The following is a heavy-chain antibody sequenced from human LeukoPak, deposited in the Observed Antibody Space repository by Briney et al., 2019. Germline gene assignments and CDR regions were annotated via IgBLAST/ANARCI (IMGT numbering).Heavy chain of an antibody. CDR1: GFTFSIYA. D-gene: IGHD1-26*01. J-gene: IGHJ4*02. V-gene: IGHV3-23*01. CDR2: ISGSGGDT. Sequence: GGSLRLSCAASGFTFSIYAMSWVRQAPGKGLEWVSTISGSGGDTYYADSVKGRFTISRDNSKNTLYLQMNSLRAEDTAVYYCTTEYGHSGRYYYFDYWGQGTLVTVSS. CDR3: TTEYGHSGRYYYFDY.